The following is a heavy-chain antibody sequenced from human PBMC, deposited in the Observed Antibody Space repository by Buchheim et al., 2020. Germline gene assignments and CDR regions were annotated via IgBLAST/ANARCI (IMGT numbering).Heavy chain of an antibody. Sequence: EVQLVESGGGLVQPGGSLRLSCAASGFTFSSYWMSWVRQAPGKGLEWVANIKQDGSEKYYVDSVKGRFTISRDNAKNSLYLQMNSLRAEDRAVYYCARAPGSYDLGYYYYYGMDVWGQGTT. CDR3: ARAPGSYDLGYYYYYGMDV. CDR2: IKQDGSEK. D-gene: IGHD5-12*01. V-gene: IGHV3-7*04. J-gene: IGHJ6*01. CDR1: GFTFSSYW.